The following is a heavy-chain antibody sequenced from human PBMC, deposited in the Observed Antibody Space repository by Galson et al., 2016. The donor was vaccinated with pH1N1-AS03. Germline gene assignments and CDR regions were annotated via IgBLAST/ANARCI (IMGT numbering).Heavy chain of an antibody. CDR1: GGSIENYY. Sequence: ETLSLTCTISGGSIENYYWTWIRQSPEKGLEWIGYIYFSGSKYNPSLKSRLTMSVDTSKNQFSLRLTSVTAADKAVYYCARMHDVLPGFDFCRRGMLVTVSS. J-gene: IGHJ4*02. V-gene: IGHV4-59*08. D-gene: IGHD3-3*01. CDR2: IYFSGS. CDR3: ARMHDVLPGFDF.